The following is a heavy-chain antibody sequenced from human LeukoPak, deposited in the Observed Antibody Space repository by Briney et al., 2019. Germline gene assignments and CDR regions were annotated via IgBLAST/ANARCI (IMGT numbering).Heavy chain of an antibody. Sequence: GGSLRLSCAGSGFTFSSYGMHWVRQAPGKGLGWVAVISYDGSNKYYADSVKGRFTISRDNSKNTLYLQMNSLRAEDTAVYYCAKDTAMVDWGQGTLVTVSS. D-gene: IGHD5-18*01. CDR1: GFTFSSYG. CDR2: ISYDGSNK. V-gene: IGHV3-30*18. J-gene: IGHJ4*02. CDR3: AKDTAMVD.